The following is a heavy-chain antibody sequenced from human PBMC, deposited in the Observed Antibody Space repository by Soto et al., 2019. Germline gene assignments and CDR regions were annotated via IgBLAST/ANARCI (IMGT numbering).Heavy chain of an antibody. Sequence: QVQLVQSGAEVKKPGASVKVSCKTSGYTFTSYHISWVRQAPGQGLEWMGWISAYNSNTNYAQKFQGRVTMTTDTFTSTAYMERRSLRSDDTAVYYCASDTPPTDYWGQGTLVTVSS. J-gene: IGHJ4*02. CDR3: ASDTPPTDY. V-gene: IGHV1-18*01. CDR2: ISAYNSNT. CDR1: GYTFTSYH.